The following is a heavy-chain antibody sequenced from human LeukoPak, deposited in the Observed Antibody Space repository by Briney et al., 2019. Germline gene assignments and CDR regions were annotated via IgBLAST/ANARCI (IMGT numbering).Heavy chain of an antibody. CDR2: ISSSSTII. V-gene: IGHV3-48*01. J-gene: IGHJ5*02. D-gene: IGHD3-9*01. CDR3: AKVPRQHDNWFDP. Sequence: GGALRLSCAASGCTFSSHSMNWVRQAPGEGREGLSYISSSSTIIHYADSVKGRFTISRDDAKNSLYLQMNSLRAEDTAIYYCAKVPRQHDNWFDPWGQGTLVTVSS. CDR1: GCTFSSHS.